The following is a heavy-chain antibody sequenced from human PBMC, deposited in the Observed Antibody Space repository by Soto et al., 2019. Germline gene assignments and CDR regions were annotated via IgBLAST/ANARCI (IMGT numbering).Heavy chain of an antibody. CDR3: ARGSPFLQ. V-gene: IGHV3-48*02. CDR1: GFTFSSYS. Sequence: XGSLRLSCAAAGFTFSSYSMNWVRQAPGKGLEWVSYISSSSTTIYYTDSVKGRFTISRDNAKNSLYLQMSSLRDEDTAVYYCARGSPFLQWGQGTLVTVSS. J-gene: IGHJ4*02. CDR2: ISSSSTTI.